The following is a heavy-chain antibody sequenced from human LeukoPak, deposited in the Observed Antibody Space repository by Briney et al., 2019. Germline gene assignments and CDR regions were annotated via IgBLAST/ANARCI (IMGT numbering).Heavy chain of an antibody. CDR3: AKVKTQGMTTVTPFDY. CDR2: ISGSGGST. J-gene: IGHJ4*02. V-gene: IGHV3-23*01. D-gene: IGHD4-17*01. Sequence: GGSLRLSCAASGFTFSSYAMSWVRQAPGKGLEWVSAISGSGGSTYYADSVKGRFTISRDNSKNTLYLQTNSLRAEDTAVYYCAKVKTQGMTTVTPFDYWGQGTLVTVSS. CDR1: GFTFSSYA.